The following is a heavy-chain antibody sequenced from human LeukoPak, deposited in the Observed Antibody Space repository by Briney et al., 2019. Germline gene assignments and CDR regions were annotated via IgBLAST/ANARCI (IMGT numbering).Heavy chain of an antibody. CDR2: IKQDGSEK. Sequence: GGSLRLSCAASGFTFSSYWMSWVRQAPGKGLEWVANIKQDGSEKYYVDSVKGRFTISRDNAKNSLYLQMNSLRAEDTAVYYCARDLEVAGPDAFDIWGQGTMVTVSS. CDR1: GFTFSSYW. CDR3: ARDLEVAGPDAFDI. J-gene: IGHJ3*02. D-gene: IGHD6-19*01. V-gene: IGHV3-7*01.